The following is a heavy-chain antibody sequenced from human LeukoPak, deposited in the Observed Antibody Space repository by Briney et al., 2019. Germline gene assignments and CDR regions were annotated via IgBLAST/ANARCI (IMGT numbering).Heavy chain of an antibody. D-gene: IGHD3-9*01. CDR2: IIPIFDTA. CDR1: GGTFSSYA. CDR3: ARVDYDILTGYYPYYFDY. V-gene: IGHV1-69*01. Sequence: ASVKVSCKTSGGTFSSYAISWVRQAPGQGLEWIGDIIPIFDTANYAQKFQGRVTITADESATTSYMELSSLRSEDTAVYYCARVDYDILTGYYPYYFDYWGQGTLVTVSS. J-gene: IGHJ4*02.